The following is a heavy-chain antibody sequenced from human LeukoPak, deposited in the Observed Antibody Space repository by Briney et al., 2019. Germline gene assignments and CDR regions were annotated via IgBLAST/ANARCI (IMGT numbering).Heavy chain of an antibody. V-gene: IGHV3-7*01. Sequence: GGSLRLSCVVSGFPFGDVWMSWVRQAPGKGLEWVANIKQDGSEKCYVDSVKGRFTISRDSSLYLQMDRLRAEDTAVYYCAREIGWSGYRPCYFDSWGQGTLVTVSS. CDR1: GFPFGDVW. J-gene: IGHJ4*02. CDR2: IKQDGSEK. CDR3: AREIGWSGYRPCYFDS. D-gene: IGHD3-3*01.